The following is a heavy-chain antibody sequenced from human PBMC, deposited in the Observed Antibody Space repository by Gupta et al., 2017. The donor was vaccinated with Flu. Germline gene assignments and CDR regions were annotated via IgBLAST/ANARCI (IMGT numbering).Heavy chain of an antibody. Sequence: EVQLLESGGGLVQPGGSLRLSCAASGFTFSSYAMTWVRQAPGKGLEWVSVIIGGDGGTSYADSVKGRFTISRDNSKNTLYLQMNSLRAEDTAVYYCAKDYVSSGWSTWFDPWGQGTLVTVSS. D-gene: IGHD6-19*01. CDR1: GFTFSSYA. CDR2: IIGGDGGT. V-gene: IGHV3-23*01. J-gene: IGHJ5*02. CDR3: AKDYVSSGWSTWFDP.